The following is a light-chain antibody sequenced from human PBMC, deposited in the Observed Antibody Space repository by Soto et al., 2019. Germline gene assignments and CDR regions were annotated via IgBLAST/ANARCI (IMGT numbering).Light chain of an antibody. CDR2: GAS. V-gene: IGKV3-20*01. Sequence: EIVLTKSPGTLALSPGERATLSCRASQSVSSSYLAWYQQKPGQAPRLLIYGASSRATGIPDRFSGSGSGTDFTVTISRLELEDFAVYYCQQYGSSPCTVGPGTKVDIQ. CDR1: QSVSSSY. CDR3: QQYGSSPCT. J-gene: IGKJ3*01.